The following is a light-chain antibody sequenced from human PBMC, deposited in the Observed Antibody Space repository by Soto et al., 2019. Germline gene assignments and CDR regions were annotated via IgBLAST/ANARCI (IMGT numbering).Light chain of an antibody. J-gene: IGKJ4*01. Sequence: EILMTQSPATLSVSPGDRATLSCRASQSVSNNLAWYQQRPGQAPRLLIYGASTRATGIPARFSGSGSGTEFTLTISSLQSEDFATYYCQQYYSFPLTFGGGTKVDIK. CDR3: QQYYSFPLT. CDR1: QSVSNN. V-gene: IGKV3-15*01. CDR2: GAS.